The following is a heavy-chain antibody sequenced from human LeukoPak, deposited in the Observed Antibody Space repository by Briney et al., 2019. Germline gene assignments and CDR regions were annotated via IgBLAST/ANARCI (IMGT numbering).Heavy chain of an antibody. J-gene: IGHJ3*02. D-gene: IGHD3-9*01. CDR1: GYTFGSDD. CDR3: ARESYYDILTGYQDAFDI. V-gene: IGHV1-8*03. CDR2: INPNNGNL. Sequence: ASVKVSCKASGYTFGSDDINWVRQATGQGLEWMGWINPNNGNLGYAQKFQGRVTITRNTPISTAYMELSSLTSEDTAVYYCARESYYDILTGYQDAFDIWGQGTMVTVSS.